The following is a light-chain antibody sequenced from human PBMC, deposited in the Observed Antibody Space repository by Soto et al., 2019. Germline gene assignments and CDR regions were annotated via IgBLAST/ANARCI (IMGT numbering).Light chain of an antibody. CDR1: SSDVGGYNY. CDR2: EVS. Sequence: QSALTQPASVSGSPGQSITISCTGTSSDVGGYNYVSWYQQHPGKAPKLMIYEVSNRPSGVSNRFSDSKSGNTASLTISGLQAKDEADYYCSSYTASSTLVVFGGGTKLTVL. V-gene: IGLV2-14*01. CDR3: SSYTASSTLVV. J-gene: IGLJ2*01.